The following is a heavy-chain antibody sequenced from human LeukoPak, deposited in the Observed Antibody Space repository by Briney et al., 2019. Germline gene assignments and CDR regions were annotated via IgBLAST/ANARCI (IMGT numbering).Heavy chain of an antibody. CDR1: GFTFSSYS. Sequence: GGSLRLSCAASGFTFSSYSMNWVRQAPGKGLEWVSYISSSSSTIYYADSVKGRFTISRDNAKNSLYLQMNSLRAEDTAVYYCASSSRDFWSGYWDRRNPYYYYGMDVWGQGTTVTVSS. CDR2: ISSSSSTI. CDR3: ASSSRDFWSGYWDRRNPYYYYGMDV. D-gene: IGHD3-3*01. J-gene: IGHJ6*02. V-gene: IGHV3-48*01.